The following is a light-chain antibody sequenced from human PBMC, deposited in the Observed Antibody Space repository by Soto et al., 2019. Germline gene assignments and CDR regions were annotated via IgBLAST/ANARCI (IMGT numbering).Light chain of an antibody. J-gene: IGKJ2*01. V-gene: IGKV3-20*01. CDR1: QTLTSSY. CDR2: GAS. Sequence: EIVLTQSPGTLSLSPGERATLSCTASQTLTSSYLAWYQQKPGQAPRLLIYGASSRATGIPDRFSGSGSGTDFTLTIRRLEPEDFGVYYCQQYASAPYTFGQGTKLEIK. CDR3: QQYASAPYT.